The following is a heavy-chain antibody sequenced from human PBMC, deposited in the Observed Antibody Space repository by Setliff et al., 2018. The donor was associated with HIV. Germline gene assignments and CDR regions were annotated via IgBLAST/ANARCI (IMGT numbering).Heavy chain of an antibody. CDR1: GSTFTSYY. CDR2: INPSSGST. D-gene: IGHD6-6*01. Sequence: GASVQVSCKASGSTFTSYYMHWVRQAPGQGLEWMGIINPSSGSTTYAQKFQGRVTMTRDTSTSTVYMELSSLRSEDTAVYYCARDPAPSSSASYFQHWGQGTPVTVSS. V-gene: IGHV1-46*01. J-gene: IGHJ1*01. CDR3: ARDPAPSSSASYFQH.